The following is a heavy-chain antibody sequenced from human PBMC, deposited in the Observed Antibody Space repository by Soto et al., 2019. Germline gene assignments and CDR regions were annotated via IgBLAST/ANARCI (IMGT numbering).Heavy chain of an antibody. CDR3: TRLHTVTTPIYNG. J-gene: IGHJ4*02. CDR2: IRSKTNNYAT. CDR1: GFTFSDSA. Sequence: EVLLVESGGGLVQPGGSLTLSCVGSGFTFSDSAINWGRRSSGKGLEWVGRIRSKTNNYATEYAASVKARFTISRDDSKNTAYLQINSLKTEDTVVYYCTRLHTVTTPIYNGWGQGTLVTVSS. D-gene: IGHD4-4*01. V-gene: IGHV3-73*01.